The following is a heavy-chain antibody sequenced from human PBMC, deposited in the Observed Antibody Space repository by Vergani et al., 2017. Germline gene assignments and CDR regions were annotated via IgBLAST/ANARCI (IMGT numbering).Heavy chain of an antibody. CDR1: GGSFSGYY. CDR2: INHSGST. J-gene: IGHJ4*02. CDR3: ARGTRDDSSGYYSDFDY. V-gene: IGHV4-34*01. D-gene: IGHD3-22*01. Sequence: QVQLQQWGAGLLKPSETLSLTCAVYGGSFSGYYWSWIRQPPGKGLEWIGEINHSGSTNYNPSLKSRVTISVDTSKNQFSLRLSSVTAADTAVYYFARGTRDDSSGYYSDFDYWGQGTLVTVSS.